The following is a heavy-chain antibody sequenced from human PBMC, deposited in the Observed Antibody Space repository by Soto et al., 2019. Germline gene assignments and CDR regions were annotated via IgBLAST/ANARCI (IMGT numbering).Heavy chain of an antibody. CDR3: ARYFRGSGRYFFDY. D-gene: IGHD6-19*01. J-gene: IGHJ4*02. V-gene: IGHV3-7*03. CDR2: INQAGGGT. CDR1: VFTFSSSF. Sequence: GGSLRLSCAASVFTFSSSFMYWVRQAPGKGLEWVANINQAGGGTYYVDSVQGRFTISRDNAKDSLYLQMNSLSGEDTAVYYRARYFRGSGRYFFDYWGQGTLVTVSS.